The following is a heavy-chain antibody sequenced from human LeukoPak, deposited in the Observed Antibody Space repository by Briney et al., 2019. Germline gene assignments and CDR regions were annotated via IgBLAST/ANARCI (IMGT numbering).Heavy chain of an antibody. Sequence: SGPTLVNPTQTLTLTCTFSGFSLSTSGMCVSWIRQPPGKALEWLACIDWDDDKYYSTSLKTRLTISKDTSKNQVVLTMTNMDPVDTATYYCARNTYYYGSGGQSEPDYWGQGTLVTVSS. J-gene: IGHJ4*02. CDR3: ARNTYYYGSGGQSEPDY. D-gene: IGHD3-10*01. CDR2: IDWDDDK. V-gene: IGHV2-70*11. CDR1: GFSLSTSGMC.